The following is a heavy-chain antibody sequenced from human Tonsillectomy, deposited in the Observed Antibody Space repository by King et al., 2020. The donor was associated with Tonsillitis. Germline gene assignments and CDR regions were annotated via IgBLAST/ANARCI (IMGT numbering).Heavy chain of an antibody. D-gene: IGHD6-6*01. Sequence: QLQESGPGLVKPSETLSLTCTVSGGSISSGSYYWGWIRQPPGKGLEWIATIYYNGSTYYNPSLRSRVTISVDTSKNQFSLKLSSVTAADTAVYYCARHIRQLIDYWGQGTLVTVSS. V-gene: IGHV4-39*01. CDR3: ARHIRQLIDY. CDR1: GGSISSGSYY. CDR2: IYYNGST. J-gene: IGHJ4*02.